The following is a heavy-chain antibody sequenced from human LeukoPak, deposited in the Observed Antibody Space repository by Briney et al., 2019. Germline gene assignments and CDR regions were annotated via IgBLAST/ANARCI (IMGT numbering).Heavy chain of an antibody. CDR1: GYTLTELS. D-gene: IGHD3-10*01. CDR3: ETPPAKGCGELLPDY. J-gene: IGHJ4*02. V-gene: IGHV1-24*01. CDR2: LDPEDGET. Sequence: ASVKVSCKVSGYTLTELSMHWVRQAPGKGLEWMGGLDPEDGETIYAQKFQGRVTMTEDTSTDTAYMELSSLRSEDTAVYYCETPPAKGCGELLPDYGGQGTLVTVPS.